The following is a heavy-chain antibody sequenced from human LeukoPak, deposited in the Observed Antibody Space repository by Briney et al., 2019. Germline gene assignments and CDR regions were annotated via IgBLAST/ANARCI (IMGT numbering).Heavy chain of an antibody. Sequence: SVKVSCKASGGTFSSYAISWVRQAPRQGLEWMGGIIPIFGTANYAQKFQGRVTITADESTSTAYMELSSLRSEDTAVYYCARGFYGDYRGINLNYFDYWGQGPLVTVSS. D-gene: IGHD4-17*01. J-gene: IGHJ4*02. V-gene: IGHV1-69*01. CDR1: GGTFSSYA. CDR3: ARGFYGDYRGINLNYFDY. CDR2: IIPIFGTA.